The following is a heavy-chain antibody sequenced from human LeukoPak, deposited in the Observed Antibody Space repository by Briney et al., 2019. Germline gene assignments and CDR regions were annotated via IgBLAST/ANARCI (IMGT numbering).Heavy chain of an antibody. J-gene: IGHJ6*02. CDR1: GGSISSYY. CDR3: ARHDYYDSSGYHGMDV. Sequence: SETLSLTCTVSGGSISSYYWSWIRQPPGKGLEWIGYVYYSGSTNYNPSPKSRVTISVDTSKNQFSLKLSSVTAADTAVYYCARHDYYDSSGYHGMDVWGQGTTVTVSS. V-gene: IGHV4-59*08. D-gene: IGHD3-22*01. CDR2: VYYSGST.